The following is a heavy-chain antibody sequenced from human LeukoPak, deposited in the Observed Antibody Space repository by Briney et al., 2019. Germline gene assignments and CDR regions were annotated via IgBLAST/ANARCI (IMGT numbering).Heavy chain of an antibody. CDR2: ISTYNGHT. Sequence: ASVKVSCKASGYTFTDYGVTWVRQAPGQGLEWVGWISTYNGHTKYAQNLQGRVTMTTDTSTSTAYMELRSLRYDDTAVYYCARDKGAWFYYYCMDVWGKGTTVTVSS. D-gene: IGHD6-19*01. CDR1: GYTFTDYG. V-gene: IGHV1-18*01. CDR3: ARDKGAWFYYYCMDV. J-gene: IGHJ6*03.